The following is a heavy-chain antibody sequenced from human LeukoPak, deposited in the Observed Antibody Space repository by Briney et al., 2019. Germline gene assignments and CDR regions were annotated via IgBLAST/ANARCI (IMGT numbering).Heavy chain of an antibody. Sequence: GGSLRLSCAASGFTFTNYAMTWVRQAPGKGLEWVAATVGIGPDTYHADSVKGRFTISRDNSKNILYLQMNSLRAEDTAVYFCARGSSNVAARNNWFDPWGQGTLVTVSS. CDR3: ARGSSNVAARNNWFDP. CDR1: GFTFTNYA. CDR2: TVGIGPDT. J-gene: IGHJ5*02. D-gene: IGHD6-6*01. V-gene: IGHV3-23*01.